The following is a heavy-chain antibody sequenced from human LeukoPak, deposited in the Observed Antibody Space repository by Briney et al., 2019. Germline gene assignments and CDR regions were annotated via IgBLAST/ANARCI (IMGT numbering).Heavy chain of an antibody. Sequence: ASVKVSCKASGYTFTSYYMHWVRRAPGQGLEWMGIINPSGGSTSYAQKFQGRVTMTRDTSTSTVYMELSSLRSEDTAVYYCARGGPQIVVVPAAMREFDYWGQGTLVTVSS. D-gene: IGHD2-2*01. CDR1: GYTFTSYY. V-gene: IGHV1-46*01. CDR2: INPSGGST. J-gene: IGHJ4*02. CDR3: ARGGPQIVVVPAAMREFDY.